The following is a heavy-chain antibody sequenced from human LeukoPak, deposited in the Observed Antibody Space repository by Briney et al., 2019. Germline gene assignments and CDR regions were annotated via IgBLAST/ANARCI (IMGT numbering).Heavy chain of an antibody. CDR2: IYISGST. D-gene: IGHD3-22*01. J-gene: IGHJ4*02. V-gene: IGHV4-61*02. Sequence: SETLSLTCTVSDGSISSGSYYWSWLRQPAGKGLEWIGRIYISGSTNYNPSLKSRVTISVDTSKNQFSLKLTSVTAADTAVYYCARELSYYDGSGFYPYFDFWAREPWSPSPQ. CDR3: ARELSYYDGSGFYPYFDF. CDR1: DGSISSGSYY.